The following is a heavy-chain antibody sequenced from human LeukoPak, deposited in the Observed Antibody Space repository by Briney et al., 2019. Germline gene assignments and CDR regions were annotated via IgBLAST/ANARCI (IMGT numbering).Heavy chain of an antibody. J-gene: IGHJ4*02. CDR1: GYTFTSYW. CDR2: IYPGDSDT. V-gene: IGHV5-51*01. Sequence: GESLKISCKGSGYTFTSYWIGWVRQMPGKGLEWMGIIYPGDSDTRYSPSFQGQVSISVDKSISTAYLQWNSLKASDTAMYYCARRGSGWYVDYWGQGTLVTVSS. D-gene: IGHD6-19*01. CDR3: ARRGSGWYVDY.